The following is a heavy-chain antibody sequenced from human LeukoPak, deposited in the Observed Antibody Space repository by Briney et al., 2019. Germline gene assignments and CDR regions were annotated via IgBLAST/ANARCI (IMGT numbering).Heavy chain of an antibody. CDR2: IYYSGST. D-gene: IGHD5-18*01. J-gene: IGHJ4*02. Sequence: PSETLSLTCTVSGGSITSNSYYWGWIRQPPGKGLEWIASIYYSGSTYYNPSLKSRVTISVDTSKNQFSLKLSSVTAADTAVYYCASTGYSYGKPDYWGQGTLVTVSS. CDR1: GGSITSNSYY. V-gene: IGHV4-39*07. CDR3: ASTGYSYGKPDY.